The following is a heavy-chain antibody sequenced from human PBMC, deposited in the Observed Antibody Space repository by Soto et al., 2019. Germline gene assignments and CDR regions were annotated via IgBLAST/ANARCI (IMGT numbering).Heavy chain of an antibody. CDR1: GGTFSSYA. CDR2: IIPIFGTA. V-gene: IGHV1-69*13. CDR3: ARGGVGYCSGGSCYSPKNHFDY. Sequence: SVKVSCKASGGTFSSYAISWVRQAPGQGLEWMGGIIPIFGTANYAQKFQGRVTITADESTSTAYMELSSLRSEDTAVYYCARGGVGYCSGGSCYSPKNHFDYWGQGTLVTVS. D-gene: IGHD2-15*01. J-gene: IGHJ4*02.